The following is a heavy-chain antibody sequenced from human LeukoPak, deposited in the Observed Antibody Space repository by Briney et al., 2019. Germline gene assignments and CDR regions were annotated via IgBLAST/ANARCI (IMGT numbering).Heavy chain of an antibody. J-gene: IGHJ4*02. CDR1: GYTLTGYY. D-gene: IGHD3-9*01. V-gene: IGHV1-2*02. Sequence: ASVKVSCKASGYTLTGYYMHWVRQAPGQGFEWMGWINPNTGGTHYAQNFQGRVTMTRDTSISTAYMEFSRLKSDDTAVYYCARGGRGYDILTIDYWGQGTLVTVSS. CDR2: INPNTGGT. CDR3: ARGGRGYDILTIDY.